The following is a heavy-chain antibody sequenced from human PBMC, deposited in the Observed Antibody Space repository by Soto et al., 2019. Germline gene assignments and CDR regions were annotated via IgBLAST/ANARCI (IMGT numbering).Heavy chain of an antibody. CDR3: ARDLTMVRGVLDY. Sequence: SLRLSCAASGFTFSDYYMSWIRQAPGKGLEWVSYISSSGSTIYYADSVKGRFTISRDNAKNSLYLQMNSLRAEDTAVYYCARDLTMVRGVLDYWGQGTLVTVSS. CDR1: GFTFSDYY. J-gene: IGHJ4*02. D-gene: IGHD3-10*01. V-gene: IGHV3-11*01. CDR2: ISSSGSTI.